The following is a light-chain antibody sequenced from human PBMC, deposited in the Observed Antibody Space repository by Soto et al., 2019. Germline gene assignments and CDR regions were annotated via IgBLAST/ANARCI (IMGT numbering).Light chain of an antibody. Sequence: AIRMTQSPSSLSAATGDRVTITCRASQGISSYLAWYQQKPGKSPKLLIYAASTLQSGVPSRFSGSGSGTNFTLTFRSLQSEDFATCYRQQDYSYPRTFGQGTKVEIK. CDR1: QGISSY. V-gene: IGKV1-8*01. J-gene: IGKJ1*01. CDR2: AAS. CDR3: QQDYSYPRT.